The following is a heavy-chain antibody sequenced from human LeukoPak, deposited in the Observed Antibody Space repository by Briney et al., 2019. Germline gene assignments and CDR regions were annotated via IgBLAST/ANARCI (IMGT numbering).Heavy chain of an antibody. CDR2: IIPIFGTA. V-gene: IGHV1-69*06. D-gene: IGHD1-26*01. J-gene: IGHJ4*02. CDR3: ARSESGSYSTYY. CDR1: GYTLTSYY. Sequence: SVKVSCKASGYTLTSYYMHWVRQAPGQGLEWMGGIIPIFGTANYAQKFQGRVTITADKSTSTAYMELSSLRSEDTAVYYCARSESGSYSTYYWGQGTLVTVSS.